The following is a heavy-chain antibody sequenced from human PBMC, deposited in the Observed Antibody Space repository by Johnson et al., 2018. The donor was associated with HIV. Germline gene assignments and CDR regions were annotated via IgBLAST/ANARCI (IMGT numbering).Heavy chain of an antibody. CDR3: ARGTVCGGDCYSRAFDI. Sequence: MQLVESGGGLVQPGRSLRLSCAASGFTFDDYAMHWVRQAPGKGLEWVSGISSNGGSTYYANSVKGRFTISRDNSKNTLYLQMGSLRAEDMAVYYCARGTVCGGDCYSRAFDIWGQGTMVTVSS. D-gene: IGHD2-21*02. CDR2: ISSNGGST. V-gene: IGHV3-64*01. CDR1: GFTFDDYA. J-gene: IGHJ3*02.